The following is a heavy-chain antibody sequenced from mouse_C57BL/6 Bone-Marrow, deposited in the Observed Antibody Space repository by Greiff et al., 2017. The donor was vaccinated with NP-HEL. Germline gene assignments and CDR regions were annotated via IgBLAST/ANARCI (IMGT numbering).Heavy chain of an antibody. CDR3: ARKDYDDPFAY. D-gene: IGHD2-13*01. J-gene: IGHJ3*01. Sequence: EVQVVESGGGLVKPGGSLKLSCAASGFTFSDYGMHWVRQAPEKGLEWVAYLSSGSSTIYYADTVKGRFTISRDNAKNTLFLQMTSLRSEDTAMYYCARKDYDDPFAYWGKGTLVTVSA. CDR2: LSSGSSTI. CDR1: GFTFSDYG. V-gene: IGHV5-17*01.